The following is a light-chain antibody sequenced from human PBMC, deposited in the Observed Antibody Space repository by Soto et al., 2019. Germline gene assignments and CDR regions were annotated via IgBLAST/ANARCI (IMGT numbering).Light chain of an antibody. CDR1: QSVSSSY. CDR3: QQYGSSPIFT. J-gene: IGKJ3*01. CDR2: GAS. V-gene: IGKV3-20*01. Sequence: EIVLTQSPGTLSLSPGERATLSCRASQSVSSSYLAWYQQQPGQAPRLLIYGASSRATGIPDRFSGSGSGTDFTLTISRLEPEDFAVYYCQQYGSSPIFTFGHGTKVDIK.